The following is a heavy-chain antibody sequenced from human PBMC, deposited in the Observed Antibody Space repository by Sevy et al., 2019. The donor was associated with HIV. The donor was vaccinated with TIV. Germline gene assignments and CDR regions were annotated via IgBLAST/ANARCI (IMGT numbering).Heavy chain of an antibody. CDR1: GFTFSVYT. J-gene: IGHJ5*02. CDR3: AREAYYYDSREENLFDP. V-gene: IGHV3-48*02. CDR2: ISRTTTT. D-gene: IGHD3-22*01. Sequence: GGSLRLSCKVSGFTFSVYTMHWVRQAPGKGLEWVSSISRTTTTYYADSVRGRFTISRDNAKNSLYLEMNSLRDDDTAVYYCAREAYYYDSREENLFDPWGQGTLVTVSS.